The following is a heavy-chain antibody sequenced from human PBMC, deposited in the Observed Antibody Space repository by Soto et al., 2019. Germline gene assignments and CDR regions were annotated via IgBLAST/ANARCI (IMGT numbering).Heavy chain of an antibody. J-gene: IGHJ6*04. CDR3: AKDLGSGYLRRQYYYGMDV. V-gene: IGHV3-30*18. Sequence: QVQLVESGGGVVQPGRSLRLSCAASGFTFSSSGMHWVRQAPGKGLEWVAVISYDGSNKYYADSVKGRFTISRDKSKNTLYLQMTSLRAEDKAVYYCAKDLGSGYLRRQYYYGMDVWGYGTTVTVSS. D-gene: IGHD5-12*01. CDR1: GFTFSSSG. CDR2: ISYDGSNK.